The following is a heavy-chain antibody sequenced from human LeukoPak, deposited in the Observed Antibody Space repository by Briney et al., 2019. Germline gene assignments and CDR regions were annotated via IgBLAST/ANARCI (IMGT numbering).Heavy chain of an antibody. V-gene: IGHV3-48*01. CDR3: ARVYAVDTAMVKVWVPEDY. D-gene: IGHD5-18*01. CDR2: ISSSSSTI. J-gene: IGHJ4*02. Sequence: QTGGSLRLSCAASGFTFSSYSMNWVRQAPGKGLEWVSYISSSSSTIYYADSVKGRFTISRDNAKNSLYLQMNSLRAEDTAVYYCARVYAVDTAMVKVWVPEDYWGQGTLVTVSS. CDR1: GFTFSSYS.